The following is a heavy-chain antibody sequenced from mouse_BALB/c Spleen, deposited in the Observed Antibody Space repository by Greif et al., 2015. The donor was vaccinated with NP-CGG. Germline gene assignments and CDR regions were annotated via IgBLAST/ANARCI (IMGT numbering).Heavy chain of an antibody. CDR2: IDPANGNT. CDR3: ASGDYDGVGAMDY. Sequence: VQLQQSGAELVKPGASVKLSCTASGFNIKDTYMHWVKQRPEQGLEWIGRIDPANGNTKYDPKFQGKATITADTSFNTAYLQLSSLTSEDTAVYYCASGDYDGVGAMDYWGQGTSVTVSS. J-gene: IGHJ4*01. D-gene: IGHD2-4*01. CDR1: GFNIKDTY. V-gene: IGHV14-3*02.